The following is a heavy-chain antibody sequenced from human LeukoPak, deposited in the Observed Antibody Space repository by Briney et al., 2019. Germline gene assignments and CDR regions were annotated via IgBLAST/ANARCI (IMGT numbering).Heavy chain of an antibody. CDR3: ARRVRGGYSYGDYYYGMDV. D-gene: IGHD5-18*01. CDR1: GGTFSSYA. V-gene: IGHV1-69*01. Sequence: SATVSCKASGGTFSSYAISWVRQAPGQGLEWMGGIIPIFGTANYAQKFQGRVTITADESTSTAYMELSSLRSEDTAVYYCARRVRGGYSYGDYYYGMDVWGKGTTVTVSS. CDR2: IIPIFGTA. J-gene: IGHJ6*04.